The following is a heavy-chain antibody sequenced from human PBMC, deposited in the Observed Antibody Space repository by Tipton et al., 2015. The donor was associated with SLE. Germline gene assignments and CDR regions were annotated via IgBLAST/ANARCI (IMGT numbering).Heavy chain of an antibody. CDR2: IYYSGST. Sequence: TLSLTCTVSGGSISSYYWSWIRQPPGKGLEWIGYIYYSGSTYSNPSLKSRVTISVDTSKNQFSLKLSSVTAADTAVYYCARLSARIVGATYAFDIWGQGTMVTVSS. CDR3: ARLSARIVGATYAFDI. CDR1: GGSISSYY. V-gene: IGHV4-59*08. J-gene: IGHJ3*02. D-gene: IGHD1-26*01.